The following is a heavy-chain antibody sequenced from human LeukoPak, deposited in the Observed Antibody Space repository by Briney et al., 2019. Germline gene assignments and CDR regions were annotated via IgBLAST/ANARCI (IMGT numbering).Heavy chain of an antibody. J-gene: IGHJ4*02. CDR1: GFTFSSYG. CDR2: ISYDGSNK. Sequence: GRSLRLSCAASGFTFSSYGMHWVRQAPGKGLEWVAVISYDGSNKYYADSVKGRFTISRDNSKNTLYLQMNSLRAEDTAAYYCAREYSGSYLWAQGTLVTVSS. V-gene: IGHV3-30*03. CDR3: AREYSGSYL. D-gene: IGHD1-26*01.